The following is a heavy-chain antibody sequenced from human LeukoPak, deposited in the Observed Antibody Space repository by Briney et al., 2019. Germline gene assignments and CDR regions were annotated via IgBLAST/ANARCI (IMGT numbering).Heavy chain of an antibody. Sequence: GGSLRLSCAASGFTFSSYAMSWVRQAPGKGPEWVSAISGSGGSTYYADSVKGRFTISRDNSKNTLYLQMNSLRAEDTAVYYCAKSREWLVLGSIDYWGQGTLVTVSS. V-gene: IGHV3-23*01. CDR2: ISGSGGST. CDR3: AKSREWLVLGSIDY. J-gene: IGHJ4*02. D-gene: IGHD6-19*01. CDR1: GFTFSSYA.